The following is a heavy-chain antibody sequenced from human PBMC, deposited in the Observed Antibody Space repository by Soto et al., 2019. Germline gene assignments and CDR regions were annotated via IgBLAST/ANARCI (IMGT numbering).Heavy chain of an antibody. CDR3: ARGYYYDSSGYYQNAFDI. J-gene: IGHJ3*02. CDR1: GYTFTSYG. Sequence: ASVKVSCKASGYTFTSYGISWVRQAPGQGLEWMGWISAYNGNTNYAQKLQGRVTVTTDTSTSTAYMELRSLRSDDTAVYYCARGYYYDSSGYYQNAFDIWGQGTMVTVSS. D-gene: IGHD3-22*01. CDR2: ISAYNGNT. V-gene: IGHV1-18*04.